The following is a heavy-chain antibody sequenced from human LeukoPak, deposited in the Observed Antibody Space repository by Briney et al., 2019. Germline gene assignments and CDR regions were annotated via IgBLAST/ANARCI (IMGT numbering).Heavy chain of an antibody. V-gene: IGHV3-21*01. CDR1: GSTFSSYS. J-gene: IGHJ4*02. CDR2: ISSSSSYI. CDR3: ARDQWELQRAYYFDY. D-gene: IGHD1-26*01. Sequence: PGGSLRLSCAASGSTFSSYSMNWVRQAPGKGLEWVSSISSSSSYIYYADSVKGRFTISRDNAKNSLYLQMNSLRAEDTAVYYCARDQWELQRAYYFDYWGQGTLVTVSS.